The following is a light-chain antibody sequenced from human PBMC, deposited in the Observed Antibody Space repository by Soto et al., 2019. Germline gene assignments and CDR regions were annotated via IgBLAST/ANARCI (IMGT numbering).Light chain of an antibody. J-gene: IGLJ2*01. V-gene: IGLV2-14*01. CDR1: SSDVGGYNY. CDR2: EVS. CDR3: TSYTPGGAFVV. Sequence: QSVLTQPASVSGSPGQSITISCTGTSSDVGGYNYVSWYQQQSGKAPKLMIHEVSNRPSGVSSRFSGSKSGTTASLTISGLQAEDEANYYCTSYTPGGAFVVFGGGTKLTVL.